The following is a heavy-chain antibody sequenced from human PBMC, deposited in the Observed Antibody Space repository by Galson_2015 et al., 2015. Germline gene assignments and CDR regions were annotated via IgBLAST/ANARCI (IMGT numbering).Heavy chain of an antibody. CDR2: ITSSGTFI. V-gene: IGHV3-21*01. Sequence: SLRLSCAASGFTFSTFSMNWVRQAPGKGLEWVSSITSSGTFIYYADSVKGRFTISRDNAKKSLFLQMDGLRAEDTAVYYCTRTKSGRQNWNVLDMWGQGTKVTVSS. J-gene: IGHJ3*02. CDR3: TRTKSGRQNWNVLDM. D-gene: IGHD1-1*01. CDR1: GFTFSTFS.